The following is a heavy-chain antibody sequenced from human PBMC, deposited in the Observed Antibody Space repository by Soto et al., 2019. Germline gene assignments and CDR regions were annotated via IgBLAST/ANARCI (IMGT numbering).Heavy chain of an antibody. Sequence: EVQLVESGGGLVKPGGSLRLSCAASGFTFSSYSMNWVRQAPGKGLEWVSSISSSSSYIYYADSVKGRFTISRDNAKNSLYLQMNSLRDEDTAVYYCARVLEGDDFWSGYYFDYWGQGTLVTVSS. J-gene: IGHJ4*02. CDR2: ISSSSSYI. CDR1: GFTFSSYS. CDR3: ARVLEGDDFWSGYYFDY. V-gene: IGHV3-21*01. D-gene: IGHD3-3*01.